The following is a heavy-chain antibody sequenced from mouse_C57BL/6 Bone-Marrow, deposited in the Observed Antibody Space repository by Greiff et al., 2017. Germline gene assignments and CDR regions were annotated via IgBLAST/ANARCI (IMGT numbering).Heavy chain of an antibody. V-gene: IGHV3-6*01. Sequence: EVKLQESGPGLVKPSQSLSLTCSVTGYSITSGYYWNWIRQFPGNKLEWMGYISYDGSNNYNPSLKNPISITRDTSKNQFFLKLNSVTTEDTATYYCARKDHSNQGAMDYWGQGTSVTVSS. J-gene: IGHJ4*01. CDR3: ARKDHSNQGAMDY. CDR1: GYSITSGYY. CDR2: ISYDGSN. D-gene: IGHD2-5*01.